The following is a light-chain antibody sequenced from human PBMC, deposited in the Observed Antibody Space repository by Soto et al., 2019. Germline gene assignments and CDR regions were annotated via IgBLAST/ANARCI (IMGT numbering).Light chain of an antibody. Sequence: EMVVTQSPATLSVSPGERATLSCRASQDVSSNLAWYQQKPGQAPSLLIYGASARATGTPARFSGSGSGTEFTLTISSLPSEDYAVYFCQQYIRWPLTLGGGTKVDIK. CDR2: GAS. J-gene: IGKJ4*01. CDR3: QQYIRWPLT. V-gene: IGKV3-15*01. CDR1: QDVSSN.